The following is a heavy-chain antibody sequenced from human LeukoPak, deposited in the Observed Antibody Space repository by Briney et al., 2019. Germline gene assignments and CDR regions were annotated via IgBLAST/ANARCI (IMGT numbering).Heavy chain of an antibody. V-gene: IGHV3-49*03. D-gene: IGHD6-19*01. Sequence: PGGSLRLSCTASGFTFGDYVMSWFRQAPGKGLEWVGFIRSKAYGGTTEFAVSVKGRFTISRDDSKSIAYLQMNSLKTEDTAVYYCTASSGWYYFDYWGQGALVTVSS. CDR1: GFTFGDYV. J-gene: IGHJ4*02. CDR3: TASSGWYYFDY. CDR2: IRSKAYGGTT.